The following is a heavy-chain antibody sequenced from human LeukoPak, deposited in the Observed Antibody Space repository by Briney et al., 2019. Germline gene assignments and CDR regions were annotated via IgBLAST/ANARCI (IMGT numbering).Heavy chain of an antibody. D-gene: IGHD3-9*01. J-gene: IGHJ6*02. CDR1: GYTFTSYG. V-gene: IGHV1-18*01. CDR2: ISAYNGNT. Sequence: GASVKVSCKASGYTFTSYGISWVRQAPGQGLEWMGWISAYNGNTNYAQKLQGRVTMTTDTSTSTAYMELRSLRSDDTAVYYCARDRGGDGYFDWYPVYYYGMDVWGQGTTVTVSS. CDR3: ARDRGGDGYFDWYPVYYYGMDV.